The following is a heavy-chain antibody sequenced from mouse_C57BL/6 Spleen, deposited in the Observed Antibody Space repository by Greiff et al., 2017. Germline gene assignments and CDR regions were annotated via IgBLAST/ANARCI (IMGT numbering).Heavy chain of an antibody. J-gene: IGHJ2*01. V-gene: IGHV1-54*01. D-gene: IGHD1-1*01. CDR2: INHGSGGT. Sequence: QVHVKQSGAELVRPGTSVKVSCKASGYAFTNYLIEWVKQRPGQGLEWIGVINHGSGGTNYNEKFKGKATLTADKSSSTAYMQLSSLTSEDSAVYVCARGRDYVGDFDYWGQGTTLTVSS. CDR1: GYAFTNYL. CDR3: ARGRDYVGDFDY.